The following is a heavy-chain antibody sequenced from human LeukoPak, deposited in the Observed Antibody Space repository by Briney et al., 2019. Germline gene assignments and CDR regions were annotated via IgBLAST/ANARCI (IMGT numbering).Heavy chain of an antibody. CDR2: ISSSSSYI. CDR3: ARADSYGDSDWFDP. Sequence: GGSLRLSCAASGFTFSSYSMNWVRQAPGKGLEWVSSISSSSSYIYYADSVKGRFTISRDNAKNSLYLQMNSLRAEDTAVYYCARADSYGDSDWFDPWGQGTLVTVSS. D-gene: IGHD4-17*01. V-gene: IGHV3-21*01. J-gene: IGHJ5*02. CDR1: GFTFSSYS.